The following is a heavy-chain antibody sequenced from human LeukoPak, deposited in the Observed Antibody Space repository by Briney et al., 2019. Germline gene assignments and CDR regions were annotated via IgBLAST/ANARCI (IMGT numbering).Heavy chain of an antibody. Sequence: PGGSLRLSCAASGFTFSSYWMHWVRQAPGKGLVWVSRINSDGSSTSYADSVKGRFTISRDNAKNTLYLRMNSLRAEDTAVYYCARDPGYSSGPDAFDIWGQGTMVTVSS. V-gene: IGHV3-74*01. D-gene: IGHD6-19*01. CDR3: ARDPGYSSGPDAFDI. CDR2: INSDGSST. J-gene: IGHJ3*02. CDR1: GFTFSSYW.